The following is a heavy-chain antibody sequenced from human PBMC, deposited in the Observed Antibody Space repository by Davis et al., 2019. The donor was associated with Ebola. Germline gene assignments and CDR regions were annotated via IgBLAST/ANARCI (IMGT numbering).Heavy chain of an antibody. D-gene: IGHD2/OR15-2a*01. CDR2: INHSGST. V-gene: IGHV4-34*01. CDR3: ARRVNIEYYFDI. Sequence: PSETLSLTCAVYGGSFSGYYWSWIRQPPGKGLEWIGEINHSGSTNCNPSLKSRLTISVDTSRNQFSLKVNSVTAADTAVYYCARRVNIEYYFDIWGRGTPVTVSS. J-gene: IGHJ4*02. CDR1: GGSFSGYY.